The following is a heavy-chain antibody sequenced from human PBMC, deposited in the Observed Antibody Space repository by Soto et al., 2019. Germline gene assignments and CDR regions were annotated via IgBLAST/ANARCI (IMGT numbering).Heavy chain of an antibody. CDR2: IYSGGRN. V-gene: IGHV4-4*07. J-gene: IGHJ4*02. D-gene: IGHD3-16*01. CDR3: ARADPDASVGY. Sequence: ESLSLTCTVSGGSISSFYWSWIRQPAGKGLEWIGRIYSGGRNNYNPSLKSRVTMSVDTSKNQFSLKLSSVIAADTAVYYCARADPDASVGYWGQGTTFTVSS. CDR1: GGSISSFY.